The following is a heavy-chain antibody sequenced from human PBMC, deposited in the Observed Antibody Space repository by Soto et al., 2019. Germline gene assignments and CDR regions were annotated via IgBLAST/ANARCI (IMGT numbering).Heavy chain of an antibody. CDR3: ARGGASRLPFDY. CDR2: LSYTGDT. D-gene: IGHD6-13*01. J-gene: IGHJ4*02. CDR1: GVSISSHY. V-gene: IGHV4-59*11. Sequence: QVQLQESGPGLVKPSETLSLICTVSGVSISSHYWSWIRQPPGKGLEWIGYLSYTGDTSYHPSLTSRVSTSLDTSKNQFSLKLTSVTAADTAVYYCARGGASRLPFDYWGQGAMVTVSS.